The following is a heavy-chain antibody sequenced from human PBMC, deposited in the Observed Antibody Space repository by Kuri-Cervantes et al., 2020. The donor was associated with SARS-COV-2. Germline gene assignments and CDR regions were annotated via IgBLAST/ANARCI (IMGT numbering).Heavy chain of an antibody. CDR2: ISYDGSVK. V-gene: IGHV3-30*04. J-gene: IGHJ4*02. D-gene: IGHD3-9*01. CDR1: GFTFSICA. Sequence: GGSLRLSCAASGFTFSICAIHWVRQAPAKGLEWVAFISYDGSVKHYADSVKCRFTISRDDSKNTLYLQMNSLRTEDTAVYYCARRAIMTGFSTYYLDYWGQGTLVTVSS. CDR3: ARRAIMTGFSTYYLDY.